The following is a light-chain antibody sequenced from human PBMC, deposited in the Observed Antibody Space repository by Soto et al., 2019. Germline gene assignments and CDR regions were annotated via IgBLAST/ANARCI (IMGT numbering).Light chain of an antibody. Sequence: VLTQPPSASGTPGQRVTISCSGSSSNIGSNTVNWYQQLPGTAPKLLIYSNNQRPSGVPDRFSGSKSGTSASLAISGLQSEDEADYYCAAWDDSLNGYVFGTGTKVHRP. CDR2: SNN. V-gene: IGLV1-44*01. CDR3: AAWDDSLNGYV. CDR1: SSNIGSNT. J-gene: IGLJ1*01.